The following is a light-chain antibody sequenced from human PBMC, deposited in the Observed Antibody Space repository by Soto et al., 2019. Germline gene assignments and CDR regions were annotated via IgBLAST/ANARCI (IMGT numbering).Light chain of an antibody. Sequence: QSGLTQPPSASGSPGQSVTISCTGTSSDIGVYNYVSWYQQHPGKAPKLMIYEVSKRPSGVPDRFSGSKSGNTASLTVSGIQAEDEADYYCSSYAGSNNLYVFGTGTKVTVL. V-gene: IGLV2-8*01. CDR3: SSYAGSNNLYV. CDR1: SSDIGVYNY. CDR2: EVS. J-gene: IGLJ1*01.